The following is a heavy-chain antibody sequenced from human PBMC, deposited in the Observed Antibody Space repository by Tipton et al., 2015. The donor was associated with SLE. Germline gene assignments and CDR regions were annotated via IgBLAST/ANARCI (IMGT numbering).Heavy chain of an antibody. V-gene: IGHV1-2*02. D-gene: IGHD6-19*01. CDR2: IDPDSGGT. J-gene: IGHJ3*02. Sequence: QLVQSGAEVKKPGASVKVSCKASGYTFTDYYVHWVRQAPGQGLEWMGWIDPDSGGTNYAQTFQGRVTMTRDTSISTAYMELSRLRSEDTAVYYCARKAVNAFDIWGQGTMVTVSS. CDR3: ARKAVNAFDI. CDR1: GYTFTDYY.